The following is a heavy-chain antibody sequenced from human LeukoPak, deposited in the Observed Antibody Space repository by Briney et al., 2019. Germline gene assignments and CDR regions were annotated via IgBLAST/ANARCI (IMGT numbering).Heavy chain of an antibody. CDR3: ARVVSLVVTPSYFDY. CDR1: GFTFSSYW. Sequence: GGSLRPSCEASGFTFSSYWMTWVRRAPGKGLEWVPNIKQDGSEKYYVDSVKGRFTISRDNAKNSLYLQMNSLRAEDTAVYYCARVVSLVVTPSYFDYWGQRTLVTVSS. V-gene: IGHV3-7*01. D-gene: IGHD2-21*02. CDR2: IKQDGSEK. J-gene: IGHJ4*02.